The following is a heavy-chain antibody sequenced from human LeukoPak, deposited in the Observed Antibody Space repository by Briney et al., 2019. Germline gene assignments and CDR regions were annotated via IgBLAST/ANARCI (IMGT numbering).Heavy chain of an antibody. CDR1: GITVGNNY. J-gene: IGHJ4*02. Sequence: PGGSLRLSCAASGITVGNNYMNWVRQAPGKGLEWVSLIYSGGTTHYADSVKGRFTISRDNSKNTLYLQMNSLRVDDTAVYYCARDAPAVAANTYGWGQGTLVTVSS. CDR2: IYSGGTT. V-gene: IGHV3-66*01. D-gene: IGHD6-6*01. CDR3: ARDAPAVAANTYG.